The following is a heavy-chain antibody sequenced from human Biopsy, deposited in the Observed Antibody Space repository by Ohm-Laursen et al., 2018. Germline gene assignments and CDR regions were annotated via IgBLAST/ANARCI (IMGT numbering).Heavy chain of an antibody. V-gene: IGHV3-11*01. CDR1: GFSFSDYY. Sequence: SLRLSCAASGFSFSDYYMIWIRQAPGKGLEWVSYISSSGRTMYYADSVKGRFTISRDNANKSLYLQMNSLRAEDTAVYYCATTRSLDNWGQGTLVTVSS. J-gene: IGHJ4*02. D-gene: IGHD5-24*01. CDR3: ATTRSLDN. CDR2: ISSSGRTM.